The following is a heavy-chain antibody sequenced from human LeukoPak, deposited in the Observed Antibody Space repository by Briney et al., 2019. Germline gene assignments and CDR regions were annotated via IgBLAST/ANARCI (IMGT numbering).Heavy chain of an antibody. CDR2: IYSRWST. V-gene: IGHV4-4*07. CDR3: ARHEFDWAADDSSAFDI. D-gene: IGHD4-11*01. J-gene: IGHJ3*02. CDR1: GASIRSLY. Sequence: SETLSLTCTVAGASIRSLYGSWIQQPAWGRQEWSGHIYSRWSTKYNPSLKSRVTMSVDTSKNPISLKLNSVTAADTAAYYGARHEFDWAADDSSAFDIWGEGTTVTVSS.